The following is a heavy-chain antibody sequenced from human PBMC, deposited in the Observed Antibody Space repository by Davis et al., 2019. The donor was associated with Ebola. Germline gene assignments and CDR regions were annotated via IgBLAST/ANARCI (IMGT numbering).Heavy chain of an antibody. CDR1: GDSVSSGG. CDR2: TYYTSKWYT. Sequence: PSETLSLTCAISGDSVSSGGWNWIRQSPSRGLEWLGRTYYTSKWYTDYAVSVKSRISITPDTSKNLFSLQLKSVTPEETAMYFCARGWLRGGMDVWGEGTTVIVSS. J-gene: IGHJ6*04. V-gene: IGHV6-1*01. CDR3: ARGWLRGGMDV. D-gene: IGHD5-18*01.